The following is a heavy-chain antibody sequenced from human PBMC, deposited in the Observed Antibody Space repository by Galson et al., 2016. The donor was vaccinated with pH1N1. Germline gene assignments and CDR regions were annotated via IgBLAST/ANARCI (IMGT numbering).Heavy chain of an antibody. CDR3: AQYCTSTTCPPHGMNV. CDR2: INPSDGTT. J-gene: IGHJ6*02. D-gene: IGHD2-2*01. V-gene: IGHV1-46*03. Sequence: SVKVSCKASGYTFTKYYMHWVRQAPGQGLEWMGIINPSDGTTTSAQNFQGRITLTRATSTSTVYMDLSSLRSEDTAVYYYAQYCTSTTCPPHGMNVWGQGPSVSVSS. CDR1: GYTFTKYY.